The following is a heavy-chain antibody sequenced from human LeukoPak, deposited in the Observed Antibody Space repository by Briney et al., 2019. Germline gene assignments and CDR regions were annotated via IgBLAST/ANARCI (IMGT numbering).Heavy chain of an antibody. CDR3: AKGTQVLYFYYMDV. J-gene: IGHJ6*03. CDR2: ISGSGGST. CDR1: GFTFSIYA. V-gene: IGHV3-23*01. Sequence: GGSLRLSCAASGFTFSIYAMSWVRQAPGKGLEWVSAISGSGGSTYYADSVKGRFTISRDNSKNTLLLQMNSLRAEDTALYYCAKGTQVLYFYYMDVWGKGTTVTVSS. D-gene: IGHD2-8*01.